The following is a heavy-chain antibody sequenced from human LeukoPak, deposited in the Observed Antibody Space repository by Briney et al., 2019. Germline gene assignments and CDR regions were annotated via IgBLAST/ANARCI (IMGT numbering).Heavy chain of an antibody. J-gene: IGHJ4*02. Sequence: GGSLRLSCAASGFTFSSYEMNWVRQAPGKGLEWVSYISSSGRSIYYADSVKGRFTISRDNAKNSLYLQMNSLRAEDTAVYYCARCGGAYDSSGYSGYWGQGTLVTVSS. V-gene: IGHV3-48*03. CDR2: ISSSGRSI. CDR3: ARCGGAYDSSGYSGY. D-gene: IGHD3-22*01. CDR1: GFTFSSYE.